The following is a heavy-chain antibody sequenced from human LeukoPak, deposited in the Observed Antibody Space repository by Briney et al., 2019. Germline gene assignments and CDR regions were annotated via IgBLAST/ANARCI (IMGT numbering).Heavy chain of an antibody. D-gene: IGHD3-10*02. CDR3: AELGITMIGGV. V-gene: IGHV3-21*01. CDR2: IFSSSTYI. J-gene: IGHJ6*04. Sequence: GGSLRLSCAASGFAFNTYSMNWVRQAPGKGLEWVSFIFSSSTYIYYTDSVKGRFTISRDNAKNSLYLQMNSLRAEDTAVYNCAELGITMIGGVWGKGTTVTISS. CDR1: GFAFNTYS.